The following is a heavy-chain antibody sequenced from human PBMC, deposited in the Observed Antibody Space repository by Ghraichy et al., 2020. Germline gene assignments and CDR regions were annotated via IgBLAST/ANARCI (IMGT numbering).Heavy chain of an antibody. CDR3: ASSPSGYDYMDV. J-gene: IGHJ6*04. V-gene: IGHV3-11*03. CDR2: ISSSSSYT. Sequence: LSLTCAASGFTFSDYYMNWIRHAPEKGLEWVSYISSSSSYTTYADSVKGRFTISRDNAKNSLYLQMNSLRAEDTAVYYCASSPSGYDYMDVWGKGTTVTVSS. D-gene: IGHD5-12*01. CDR1: GFTFSDYY.